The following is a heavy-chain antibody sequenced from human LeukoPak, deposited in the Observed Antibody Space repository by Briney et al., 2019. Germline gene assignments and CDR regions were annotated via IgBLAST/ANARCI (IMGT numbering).Heavy chain of an antibody. J-gene: IGHJ3*02. CDR3: ARGRRITYYYDSSATPAFDI. CDR2: ISGSGGST. V-gene: IGHV3-23*01. CDR1: GFTFSSYA. Sequence: GGSLRLSCAASGFTFSSYAMSWVRQAPGKGLEWVSAISGSGGSTYYADSVKGRFTISRDNSKNTLYLQMNSLRAEDTAVYYCARGRRITYYYDSSATPAFDIWGQGTMVTVSS. D-gene: IGHD3-22*01.